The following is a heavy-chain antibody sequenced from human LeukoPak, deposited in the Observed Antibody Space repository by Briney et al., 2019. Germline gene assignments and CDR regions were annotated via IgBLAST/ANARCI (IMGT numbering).Heavy chain of an antibody. Sequence: SETLSLTRTVSGGSISSYYWSWIRQPAGKGLEWIGRIYTSGSTNYNPSLKSRVTMSVDTSKNQFSLKLSSVTAADTAVYYCARDHIVVVPAAPYNWFDPWGQGTLVTVSS. V-gene: IGHV4-4*07. J-gene: IGHJ5*02. CDR2: IYTSGST. CDR1: GGSISSYY. D-gene: IGHD2-2*01. CDR3: ARDHIVVVPAAPYNWFDP.